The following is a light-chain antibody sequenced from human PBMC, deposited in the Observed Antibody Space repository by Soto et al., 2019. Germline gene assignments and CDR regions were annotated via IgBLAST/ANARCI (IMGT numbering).Light chain of an antibody. Sequence: QAVVTQEPSLTVSPGGTVTLTCGSSTGAVTSGHYPYWFQQKPGQAPRTLIYDTSDKHSWTPARFSGSLLGGKAALTLSGXXPEDEAEYYCLLSYSGARAGVVFGGGTQLTVL. CDR2: DTS. V-gene: IGLV7-46*01. CDR1: TGAVTSGHY. J-gene: IGLJ2*01. CDR3: LLSYSGARAGVV.